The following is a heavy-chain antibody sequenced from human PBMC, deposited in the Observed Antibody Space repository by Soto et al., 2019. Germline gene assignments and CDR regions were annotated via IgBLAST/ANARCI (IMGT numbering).Heavy chain of an antibody. J-gene: IGHJ4*02. Sequence: SETLSLTCTVSGVSISSFYWIWIRQPPGKGLEWIGYIYYSGSTNYNPSLKSRVTISVDTSKNQFSLKLSSVTAADTAVYYCARSLSWLREYYFDYWGQGTLVTVSS. D-gene: IGHD5-12*01. CDR2: IYYSGST. V-gene: IGHV4-59*08. CDR1: GVSISSFY. CDR3: ARSLSWLREYYFDY.